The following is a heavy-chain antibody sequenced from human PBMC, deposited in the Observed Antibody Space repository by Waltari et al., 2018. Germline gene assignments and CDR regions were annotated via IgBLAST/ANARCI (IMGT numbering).Heavy chain of an antibody. Sequence: QVQLQQWGAGLLKPSETLSLTCAVYGGSFSGYYWSWIRQPPGKGLEWIGEINHSGSTNNNPTLKRRVTISVDTSKNQFSLKLSSVTAADTAVYYCAIPDAYCSSTSCYFLDYWGQGTLVTVSS. CDR1: GGSFSGYY. D-gene: IGHD2-2*01. CDR3: AIPDAYCSSTSCYFLDY. J-gene: IGHJ4*02. CDR2: INHSGST. V-gene: IGHV4-34*01.